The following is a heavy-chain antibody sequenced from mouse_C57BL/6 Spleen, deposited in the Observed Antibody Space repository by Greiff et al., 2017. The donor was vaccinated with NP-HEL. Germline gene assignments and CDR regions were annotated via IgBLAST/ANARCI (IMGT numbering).Heavy chain of an antibody. CDR3: ARGGKLRQRNYFDY. D-gene: IGHD3-2*02. CDR2: IYPGDGDT. J-gene: IGHJ2*01. CDR1: GYAFSSSW. V-gene: IGHV1-82*01. Sequence: QVQLKQSGPELVKPGASVKISCKASGYAFSSSWMNWVKQRPGKGLEWIGRIYPGDGDTNYNGKFKGKATLTADKSSSTAYMQLSSLTSEDSAVYFCARGGKLRQRNYFDYWGQGTTLTVSS.